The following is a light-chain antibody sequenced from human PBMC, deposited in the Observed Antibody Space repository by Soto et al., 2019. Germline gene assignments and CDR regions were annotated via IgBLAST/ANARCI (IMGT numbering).Light chain of an antibody. CDR3: SSYTTTSSVV. CDR2: DVT. J-gene: IGLJ2*01. V-gene: IGLV2-11*01. Sequence: QSALTQPRSVSGSPGQSVSIFCTGTSSDVGGYNYVSWYQQHPGKAPKVMIYDVTKRPPGVPDRFSGSKSGNTASLTISGLQSEDEADYYCSSYTTTSSVVFGGGTKLTVL. CDR1: SSDVGGYNY.